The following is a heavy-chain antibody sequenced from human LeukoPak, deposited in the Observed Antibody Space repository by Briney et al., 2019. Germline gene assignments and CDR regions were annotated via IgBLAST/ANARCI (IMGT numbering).Heavy chain of an antibody. CDR2: IYYSGST. J-gene: IGHJ4*02. CDR3: ARDRKRAFDY. CDR1: GGSFSGYY. D-gene: IGHD6-25*01. V-gene: IGHV4-59*01. Sequence: PSETLSLTCAVYGGSFSGYYWSWIRQPPGKGLEWIGYIYYSGSTNYNPSLKSRVTISVDTSKNQFSLKLSSVTAADTAVYYCARDRKRAFDYWGQGTLVTVSS.